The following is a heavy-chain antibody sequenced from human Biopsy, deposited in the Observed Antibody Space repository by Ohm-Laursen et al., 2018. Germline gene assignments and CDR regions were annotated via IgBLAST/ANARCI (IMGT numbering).Heavy chain of an antibody. Sequence: GTLSPTWTVSGDSVTKYYWSWIRQPPGKGLEWIGHIYYSVMTNYNPSLQSRVSISVDTSRNQVSLTLSSVTAADTAVYYCARDSGILNYGNFKYYHYYGMDVWGQGTKVTVSS. CDR3: ARDSGILNYGNFKYYHYYGMDV. CDR2: IYYSVMT. CDR1: GDSVTKYY. J-gene: IGHJ6*02. D-gene: IGHD4-11*01. V-gene: IGHV4-59*02.